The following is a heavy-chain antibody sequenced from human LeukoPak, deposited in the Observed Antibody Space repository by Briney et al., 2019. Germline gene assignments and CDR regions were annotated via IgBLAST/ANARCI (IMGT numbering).Heavy chain of an antibody. D-gene: IGHD6-13*01. J-gene: IGHJ4*02. Sequence: PGGSLRLSCAASGFTVSSNYMSWVRQAPGKGLEWVSVIYSGGSTYYADSVKGRFTVSRDSSKNTLNLQMNSLRAEDTAVYYCARASGYSSSWYIGYWGQGALVTVSS. CDR2: IYSGGST. CDR3: ARASGYSSSWYIGY. V-gene: IGHV3-53*01. CDR1: GFTVSSNY.